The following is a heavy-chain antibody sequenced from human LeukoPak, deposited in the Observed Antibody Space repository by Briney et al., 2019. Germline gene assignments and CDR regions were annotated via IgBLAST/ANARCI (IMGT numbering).Heavy chain of an antibody. Sequence: GASVTVSFLASGYTFTNYGISWVGQAPGQGGEWMGWINTNTGNPTYAQGFTGRFVFSLDTSVSTAYLQISSLKAEDTAVYYCARGGSAENDYWGQGTLVTVSS. J-gene: IGHJ4*02. V-gene: IGHV7-4-1*02. CDR3: ARGGSAENDY. D-gene: IGHD2-2*01. CDR2: INTNTGNP. CDR1: GYTFTNYG.